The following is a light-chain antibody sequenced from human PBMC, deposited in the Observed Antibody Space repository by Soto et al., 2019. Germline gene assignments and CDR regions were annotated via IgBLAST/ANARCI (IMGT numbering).Light chain of an antibody. CDR2: DAS. V-gene: IGKV3-20*01. CDR1: QSVSSSY. Sequence: EIVLTQSPGTLSLSPWERATLSCMAGQSVSSSYLAWYQQKPGQAPRLLIYDASSRATGISDRFSGSGSGTDFTLTISRLEPEDFAVYYCQQYGSSGFTFGQGTRLEMK. J-gene: IGKJ5*01. CDR3: QQYGSSGFT.